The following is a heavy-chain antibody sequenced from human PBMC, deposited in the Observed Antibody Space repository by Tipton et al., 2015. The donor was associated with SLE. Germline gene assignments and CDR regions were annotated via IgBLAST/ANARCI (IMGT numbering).Heavy chain of an antibody. Sequence: TLSLTCAVYGGSFSGYYWSWIRQPPGKGLEWIGEINHSGSTNYNPSLKSRVTISVDTSKNQFSLKLSSVTAADTAVYYCARLNTAKDAFDTWGQGTMVTVSS. J-gene: IGHJ3*02. V-gene: IGHV4-34*01. CDR2: INHSGST. CDR1: GGSFSGYY. D-gene: IGHD5-18*01. CDR3: ARLNTAKDAFDT.